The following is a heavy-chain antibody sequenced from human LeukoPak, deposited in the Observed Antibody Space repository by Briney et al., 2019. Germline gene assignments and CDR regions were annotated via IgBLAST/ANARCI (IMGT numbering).Heavy chain of an antibody. D-gene: IGHD3-3*01. CDR2: INHSGST. CDR3: ARGRPYYDFWSGYYRSTPFDY. Sequence: SETLSLTCTVSGGSISSSSYYWGWIRQPPGKGLEWIGEINHSGSTNYNPSLKSRVTISVDTSKNQFSLKLSSVTAADTAVYYCARGRPYYDFWSGYYRSTPFDYWGQGTLVTVSS. V-gene: IGHV4-39*07. J-gene: IGHJ4*02. CDR1: GGSISSSSYY.